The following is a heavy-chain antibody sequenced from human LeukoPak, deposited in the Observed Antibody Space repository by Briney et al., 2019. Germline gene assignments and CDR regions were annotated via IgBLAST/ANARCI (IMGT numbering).Heavy chain of an antibody. CDR3: ARGSSTVVTVYYFDY. D-gene: IGHD4-23*01. Sequence: SETLSLTCAVYGGSFSGYYWSWIRQPPGKGLEWIGEINHSGSTNYNPSLKSRVTISVDTSTNQFSLKLSSVTAADTAVYYCARGSSTVVTVYYFDYWGQGTLVTVSS. CDR1: GGSFSGYY. CDR2: INHSGST. V-gene: IGHV4-34*01. J-gene: IGHJ4*02.